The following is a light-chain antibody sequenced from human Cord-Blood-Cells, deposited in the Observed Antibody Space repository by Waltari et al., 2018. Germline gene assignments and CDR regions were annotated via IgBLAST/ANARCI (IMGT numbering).Light chain of an antibody. CDR1: QSVSSY. J-gene: IGKJ2*01. CDR3: QQRSNWMYT. Sequence: EIVLTQSPATLSLSPGERATLSCRASQSVSSYLAWYQQKPGQAPRLLIYDASNRATGIPARFSGSWAGTDFTLTISSLEPEDFAVYYCQQRSNWMYTCGQGTKLEIK. CDR2: DAS. V-gene: IGKV3-11*01.